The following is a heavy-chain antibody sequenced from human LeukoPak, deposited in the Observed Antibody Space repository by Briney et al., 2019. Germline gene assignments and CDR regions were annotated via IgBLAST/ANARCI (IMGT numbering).Heavy chain of an antibody. CDR3: TRGAAGFDY. J-gene: IGHJ4*02. V-gene: IGHV3-13*04. D-gene: IGHD6-13*01. CDR1: GFTFSSYD. CDR2: IGKAGDT. Sequence: GGSLRLSCAASGFTFSSYDMHWVRQATGKGLEWVSGIGKAGDTYYSGSVKGRFTISRENAKNSVYLEMNSLRAGDTAVYYCTRGAAGFDYWGQGTLVTVSS.